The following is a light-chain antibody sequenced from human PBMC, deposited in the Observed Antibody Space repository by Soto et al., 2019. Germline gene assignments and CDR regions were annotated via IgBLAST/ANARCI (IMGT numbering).Light chain of an antibody. V-gene: IGKV3-11*01. CDR2: LTS. J-gene: IGKJ1*01. CDR3: HQRQSWPRT. Sequence: PGERATLSCRASQSVSSYLAWYQQKPGQAPRLLIYLTSNRAAGIPARFSGSGSGTDFTLTISDVEPEDFAVYYCHQRQSWPRTFGQGTKV. CDR1: QSVSSY.